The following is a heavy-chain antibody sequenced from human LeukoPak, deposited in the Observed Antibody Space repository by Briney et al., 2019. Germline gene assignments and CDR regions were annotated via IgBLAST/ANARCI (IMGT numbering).Heavy chain of an antibody. D-gene: IGHD2-15*01. CDR2: IKQDGSEK. CDR3: AREGFAAASDI. CDR1: GFTFSSYP. V-gene: IGHV3-7*01. Sequence: GGSLRLSCAASGFTFSSYPLNWVRQAPGKGLEWVANIKQDGSEKNYVDSVKGRFTISRDNAKNSMYLQMNSLRAEDTAVYYCAREGFAAASDIWGQGTMVTVSS. J-gene: IGHJ3*02.